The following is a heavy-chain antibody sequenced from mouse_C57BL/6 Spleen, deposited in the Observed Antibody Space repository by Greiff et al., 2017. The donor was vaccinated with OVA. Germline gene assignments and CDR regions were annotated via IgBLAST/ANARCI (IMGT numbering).Heavy chain of an antibody. Sequence: QVQLQQSGPELVKPGASVKISCKASGYAFSSSWMNWVKQRPGKGLEWIGRIYPGDGDTNYNEKFKGKATLTADKSSSTAYMQLSSLTSEDSAVYFCARRNDYDEGAMDYWGQGTSVTVSS. D-gene: IGHD2-4*01. CDR1: GYAFSSSW. CDR2: IYPGDGDT. V-gene: IGHV1-82*01. CDR3: ARRNDYDEGAMDY. J-gene: IGHJ4*01.